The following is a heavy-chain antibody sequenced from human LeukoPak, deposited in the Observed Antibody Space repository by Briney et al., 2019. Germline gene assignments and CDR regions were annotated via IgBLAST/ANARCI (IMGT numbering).Heavy chain of an antibody. CDR3: ARDRFMVRGVMVGTFDL. D-gene: IGHD3-10*01. CDR1: GFTFSTYS. CDR2: ISSGSSYI. J-gene: IGHJ3*01. Sequence: GGSLRLSCAASGFTFSTYSMNWVRQAPGKGLECVSSISSGSSYIYYADSVKGRFTISRDKSKNMMYLQMNSLRAEDTAVYFCARDRFMVRGVMVGTFDLWGQGTMVTVSS. V-gene: IGHV3-21*01.